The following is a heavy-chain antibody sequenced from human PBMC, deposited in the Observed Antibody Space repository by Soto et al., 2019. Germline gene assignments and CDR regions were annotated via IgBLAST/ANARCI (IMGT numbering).Heavy chain of an antibody. V-gene: IGHV3-23*01. J-gene: IGHJ6*02. CDR1: GFTFSSYA. Sequence: PGGSLRLSCAASGFTFSSYAMSWVRQAPGKGLEWVSAISGSGGSTYYADSVKGRFTISRDNSKNTLYLQMNSLRAEDTAVYYCAKAAKSSSTNYYYSGMDVWGQGTTVTVSS. D-gene: IGHD6-6*01. CDR2: ISGSGGST. CDR3: AKAAKSSSTNYYYSGMDV.